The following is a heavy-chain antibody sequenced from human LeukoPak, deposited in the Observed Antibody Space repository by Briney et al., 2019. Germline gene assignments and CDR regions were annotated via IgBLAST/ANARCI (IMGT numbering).Heavy chain of an antibody. D-gene: IGHD3-22*01. CDR2: INPSGGSP. J-gene: IGHJ4*02. Sequence: ASVKVSCKASVSTFTSYYMHWVRQPPAQGLEWMGIINPSGGSPSYAQKFQGRVTMTRDTSTGPVYMELSSLRSEDTAVYYCARANYYDSSGYSLYYFDYWGQGTLVTVSS. CDR1: VSTFTSYY. CDR3: ARANYYDSSGYSLYYFDY. V-gene: IGHV1-46*01.